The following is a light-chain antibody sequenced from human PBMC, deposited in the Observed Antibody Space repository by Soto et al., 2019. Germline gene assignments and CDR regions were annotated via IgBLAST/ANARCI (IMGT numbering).Light chain of an antibody. Sequence: ASVGDRVTITCRASQSLSGWLAWYHQEPGKAPNLLIYMASTLASGVPSRFSGSGSGTEFTLTISSLQPDDFATYYCQHYNGYSWTFGQGTKVDIK. CDR1: QSLSGW. CDR2: MAS. V-gene: IGKV1-5*03. J-gene: IGKJ1*01. CDR3: QHYNGYSWT.